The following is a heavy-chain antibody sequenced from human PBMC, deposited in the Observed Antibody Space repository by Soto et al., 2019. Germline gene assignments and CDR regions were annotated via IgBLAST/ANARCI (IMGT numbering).Heavy chain of an antibody. CDR2: IWYDGRHK. CDR3: ASDVPGPVIWFYYGTDV. CDR1: GFTFYSA. J-gene: IGHJ6*02. V-gene: IGHV3-33*01. D-gene: IGHD3-22*01. Sequence: GGSLRLSCAASGFTFYSAMHWVRQAPGKGLEWVAVIWYDGRHKYYADSVKGRFTISRDNSQKTVYLQMDSLRAEDTAVYYCASDVPGPVIWFYYGTDVWGQGTTVTVSS.